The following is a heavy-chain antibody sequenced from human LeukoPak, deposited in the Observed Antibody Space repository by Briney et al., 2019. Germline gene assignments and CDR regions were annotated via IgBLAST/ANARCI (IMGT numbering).Heavy chain of an antibody. V-gene: IGHV4-59*01. CDR3: ARRDGYKKYYFDY. J-gene: IGHJ4*02. CDR1: GGSISSYY. Sequence: SETLSLTCTVSGGSISSYYWSWIRLPPGKGLEWIGYIYYSGSTNYNPSLKSRVTISGDTSKNQFSLKLSSVTAADTAVYYCARRDGYKKYYFDYWGQGTLVTVSS. D-gene: IGHD5-24*01. CDR2: IYYSGST.